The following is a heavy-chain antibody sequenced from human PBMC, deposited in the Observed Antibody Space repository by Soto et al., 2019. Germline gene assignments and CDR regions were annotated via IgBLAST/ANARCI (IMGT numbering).Heavy chain of an antibody. V-gene: IGHV4-34*01. D-gene: IGHD6-25*01. J-gene: IGHJ6*02. CDR3: GRIRIAAAVSPKGTSGMGV. CDR2: INHSGST. Sequence: SETLSLTCAVYGGSFSGYYWSWIRQPPGKGLEWIGEINHSGSTNYNPSLKRRVTISVDTSKNQSSLKLCSVTAADTAVYYCGRIRIAAAVSPKGTSGMGVSGQGPSVTVSS. CDR1: GGSFSGYY.